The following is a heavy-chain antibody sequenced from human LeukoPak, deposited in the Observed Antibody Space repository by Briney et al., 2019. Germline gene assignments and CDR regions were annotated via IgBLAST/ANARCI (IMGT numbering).Heavy chain of an antibody. J-gene: IGHJ4*02. D-gene: IGHD1-26*01. CDR3: ARSRTAYYNVYADF. CDR1: GFTLKIYP. V-gene: IGHV3-30*04. Sequence: GGSLRLSCAASGFTLKIYPMHWVRQAPGKGLEWLSVISHDGSDKNNADSVKGRFTISRDNAKNSLSLQMSSLRDEDTAVFYCARSRTAYYNVYADFWGQGTLVTVSS. CDR2: ISHDGSDK.